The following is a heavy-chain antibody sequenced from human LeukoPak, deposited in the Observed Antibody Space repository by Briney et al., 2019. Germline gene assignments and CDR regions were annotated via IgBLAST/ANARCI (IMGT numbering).Heavy chain of an antibody. J-gene: IGHJ4*02. CDR3: ARDEEYCCSTSCYRFFDY. CDR1: GGSISSYY. V-gene: IGHV4-4*07. CDR2: IYTSGSN. D-gene: IGHD2-2*02. Sequence: PETLSPTCTLSGGSISSYYGSWIRHPAGEGLEWIGRIYTSGSNNYNPSLKSRVTMSVVTSENQFSLKLSSVSAADTAVYYCARDEEYCCSTSCYRFFDYWGQGTLVTVSS.